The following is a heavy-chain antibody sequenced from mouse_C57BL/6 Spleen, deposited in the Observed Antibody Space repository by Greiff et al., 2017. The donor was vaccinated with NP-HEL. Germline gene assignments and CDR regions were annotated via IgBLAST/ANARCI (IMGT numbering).Heavy chain of an antibody. J-gene: IGHJ2*01. CDR2: IDPSDSYT. D-gene: IGHD1-1*01. Sequence: QVQLQQPGAELVMPGASVKLSCKASGYTFTSYWMHWVKQRPGQGLEWIGEIDPSDSYTNYNQKFKGKSTLTVDKSSSTAYMQLSSLTSEDSAVYYCARSLYNYGSSRGYWGQGTTLTVSS. CDR3: ARSLYNYGSSRGY. V-gene: IGHV1-69*01. CDR1: GYTFTSYW.